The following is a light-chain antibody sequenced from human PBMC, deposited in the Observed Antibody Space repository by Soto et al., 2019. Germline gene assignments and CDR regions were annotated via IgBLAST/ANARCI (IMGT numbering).Light chain of an antibody. V-gene: IGKV1-5*03. CDR1: QSISSW. Sequence: DIQMTQSPSTLSASVGDRVTITCRASQSISSWLAWYQQKPGKAPMLLIYKASVLESGVPSRFSGSGSGTDFTLTIRSLQPDDFATYFCQQYNSLWTFGQGTKVEIK. CDR2: KAS. J-gene: IGKJ1*01. CDR3: QQYNSLWT.